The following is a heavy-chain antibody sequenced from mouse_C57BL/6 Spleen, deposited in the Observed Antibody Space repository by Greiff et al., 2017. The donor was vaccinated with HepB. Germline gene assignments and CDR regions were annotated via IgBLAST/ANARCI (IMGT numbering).Heavy chain of an antibody. CDR1: GFTFSDYG. Sequence: EVKLVESGGGLVKPGGSLKLSCAASGFTFSDYGMHWVRQAPEKGLEWVAYISSGSSTIYYADTVKGLFTISRDNAKNTLFLQMTRRRSEDTAMYYCARRWLRAMDYWGQGTAVTVSS. CDR3: ARRWLRAMDY. V-gene: IGHV5-17*01. J-gene: IGHJ4*01. CDR2: ISSGSSTI. D-gene: IGHD1-1*02.